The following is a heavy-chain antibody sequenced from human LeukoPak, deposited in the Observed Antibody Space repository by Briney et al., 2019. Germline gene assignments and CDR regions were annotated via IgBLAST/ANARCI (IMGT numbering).Heavy chain of an antibody. D-gene: IGHD5-18*01. Sequence: SVKVSCKASGGTFSSYAISWVRQALGQGLEWMGGILPIFGTANYAQKFQGRVTITADESTSTAYMELSSLRSGDTAVYYCARARDTAMVVEYWGQGTLVTVSS. CDR3: ARARDTAMVVEY. CDR1: GGTFSSYA. CDR2: ILPIFGTA. V-gene: IGHV1-69*13. J-gene: IGHJ4*02.